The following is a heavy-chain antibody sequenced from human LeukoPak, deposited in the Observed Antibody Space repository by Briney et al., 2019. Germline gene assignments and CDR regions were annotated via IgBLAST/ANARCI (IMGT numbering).Heavy chain of an antibody. CDR2: IWYDGSNK. J-gene: IGHJ4*02. CDR1: GFTFSSYG. Sequence: GGSLRLSCAASGFTFSSYGMHWVRQAPGKGLEWVAVIWYDGSNKYYADSVKGRFTISRDNAKNSLYLQMNSLRAEDTALYYCARGVDYWGQGTLVTVFS. CDR3: ARGVDY. V-gene: IGHV3-33*01.